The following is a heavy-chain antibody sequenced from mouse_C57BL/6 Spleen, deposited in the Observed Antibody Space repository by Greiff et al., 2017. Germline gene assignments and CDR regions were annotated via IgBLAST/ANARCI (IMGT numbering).Heavy chain of an antibody. CDR2: IDPETGGT. CDR3: TPYHSNWFAY. J-gene: IGHJ3*01. CDR1: GYKFTDYE. V-gene: IGHV1-15*01. D-gene: IGHD2-5*01. Sequence: VQLQQSGAELVRPGAPVTRSCKASGYKFTDYEMHWVKQTPVHGLEWIGAIDPETGGTAYNQKFKGKAILTADKSSSTAYMELRSLTSEDSAVYYCTPYHSNWFAYWGQGTLVTVSA.